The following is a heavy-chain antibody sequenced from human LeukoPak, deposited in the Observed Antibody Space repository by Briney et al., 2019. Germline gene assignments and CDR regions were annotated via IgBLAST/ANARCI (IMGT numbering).Heavy chain of an antibody. CDR1: GFTFSSYA. J-gene: IGHJ4*02. CDR2: LSDSGASK. Sequence: GGSLRLSCAASGFTFSSYAMTWVRQAPGRGLEWVSALSDSGASKYYADSVKGRFTISRDNSKNTLYLQMNSLRADDTAVYYCASSPPTGITVSYFDYWGQGTLVTVSS. V-gene: IGHV3-23*01. CDR3: ASSPPTGITVSYFDY. D-gene: IGHD4-17*01.